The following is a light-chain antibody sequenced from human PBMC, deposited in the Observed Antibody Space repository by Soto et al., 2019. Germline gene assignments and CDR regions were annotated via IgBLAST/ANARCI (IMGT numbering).Light chain of an antibody. Sequence: QSALTHPASVSGSPGQSITISCTGTSSDVGGYNYVSWYQQHPGKAPKLMIYDVSNRPSGVSNRFSGSKSGNTASLTISGLQAEDEADYYCSSSTSSSTIVFGTGTKLTVL. V-gene: IGLV2-14*01. CDR2: DVS. CDR3: SSSTSSSTIV. J-gene: IGLJ1*01. CDR1: SSDVGGYNY.